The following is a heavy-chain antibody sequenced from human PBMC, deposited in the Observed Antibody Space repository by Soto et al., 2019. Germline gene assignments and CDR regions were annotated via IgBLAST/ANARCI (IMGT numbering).Heavy chain of an antibody. CDR1: GFTFSSYG. J-gene: IGHJ4*02. CDR2: IWYDGSNK. CDR3: ARDLTTRGYYGSGSFPDY. Sequence: GGSLRLSCAASGFTFSSYGMHWVRQAPGKGLEWVAVIWYDGSNKYYADSVKGRFTISRDNSKNTLYLQMNSLRAEDTAVYYCARDLTTRGYYGSGSFPDYWGQGTLVTVSS. V-gene: IGHV3-33*01. D-gene: IGHD3-10*01.